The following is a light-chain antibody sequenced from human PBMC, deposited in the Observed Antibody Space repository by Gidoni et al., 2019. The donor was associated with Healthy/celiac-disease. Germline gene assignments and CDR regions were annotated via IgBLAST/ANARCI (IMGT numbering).Light chain of an antibody. V-gene: IGLV2-14*01. J-gene: IGLJ1*01. Sequence: SGRTQTSSVAGDPGKSSPISCPGTSSDVGGYKYVSWYQQHPGKAPKLMIYDVSNRPSVVSTRFSGPKSGNTASVTISGLQAEYEADYYCSSYRSSRTLVFGPGTKVTVL. CDR2: DVS. CDR1: SSDVGGYKY. CDR3: SSYRSSRTLV.